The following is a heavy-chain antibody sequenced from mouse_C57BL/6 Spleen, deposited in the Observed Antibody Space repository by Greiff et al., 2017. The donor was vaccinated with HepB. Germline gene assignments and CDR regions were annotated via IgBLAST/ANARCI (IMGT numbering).Heavy chain of an antibody. J-gene: IGHJ3*01. V-gene: IGHV1-61*01. CDR2: IYPSDSET. Sequence: QVQLQQPGAELVRPGSSVKLSCKASGYTFTSYWMDWVKQRPGQGLEWIGNIYPSDSETHYNQKFKDKATLTVDKSSSTAYMQLSSLTSEDSAVYYGASLIYYDYDWFAYWGQGTLVTVSA. D-gene: IGHD2-4*01. CDR3: ASLIYYDYDWFAY. CDR1: GYTFTSYW.